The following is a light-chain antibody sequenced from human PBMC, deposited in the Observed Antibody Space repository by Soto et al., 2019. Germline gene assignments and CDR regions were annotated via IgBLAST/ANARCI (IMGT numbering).Light chain of an antibody. Sequence: EIVMTQSPATLSVSPGERATLSCRASQSISTELAWYQQKPGQPPSLLIYSASTRATGVPARFTGSGSGSEFTLTIGGLQSEDFAVYYCQQGHNWPLTFGEGTRLEI. J-gene: IGKJ2*01. CDR2: SAS. CDR3: QQGHNWPLT. CDR1: QSISTE. V-gene: IGKV3-15*01.